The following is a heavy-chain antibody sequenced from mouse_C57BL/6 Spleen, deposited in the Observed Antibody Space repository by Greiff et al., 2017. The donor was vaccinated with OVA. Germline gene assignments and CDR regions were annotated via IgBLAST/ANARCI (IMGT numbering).Heavy chain of an antibody. V-gene: IGHV1-53*01. J-gene: IGHJ1*03. CDR3: ARVIYYDDDNWYFDV. Sequence: QVQLKESGTELVKPGASVKLSCKASGYTFTSYWLHWVKQRPGQGLEWIGNITPSTGCTNYNAKFKIKATLTVDKSSSTTKKQLSSLTSEDSAVYYCARVIYYDDDNWYFDVWGTGTTGTVSA. CDR2: ITPSTGCT. D-gene: IGHD2-4*01. CDR1: GYTFTSYW.